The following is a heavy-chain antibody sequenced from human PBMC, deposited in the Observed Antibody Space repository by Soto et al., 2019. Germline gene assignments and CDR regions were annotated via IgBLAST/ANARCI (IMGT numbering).Heavy chain of an antibody. CDR1: GFTFSTYS. J-gene: IGHJ4*02. CDR3: VRGLLYSSNFDY. Sequence: EVQLVESGGGLVKPGGSLRLSCAVSGFTFSTYSMNWVRQAPGKGLEWVSSISSSSDYIYYADSVKGRFTISRDNAKNSLYLQMNSLRAEDTAVYYCVRGLLYSSNFDYWGQGTLVTVSS. CDR2: ISSSSDYI. V-gene: IGHV3-21*01. D-gene: IGHD6-19*01.